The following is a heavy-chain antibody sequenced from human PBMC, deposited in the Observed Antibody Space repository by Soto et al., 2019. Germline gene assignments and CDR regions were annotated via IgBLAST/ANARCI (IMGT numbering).Heavy chain of an antibody. Sequence: LRLSYGASEFTFSSYSMDWVGQAPGKGLEWVSYISSSSSTIYYADSVKGRFTISRDNAKNSLYLQMNSLRDEDTAVYYCARAHQRADYYYDSSGYSRPLDYWGQGTLVTVSS. CDR3: ARAHQRADYYYDSSGYSRPLDY. D-gene: IGHD3-22*01. CDR2: ISSSSSTI. J-gene: IGHJ4*02. CDR1: EFTFSSYS. V-gene: IGHV3-48*02.